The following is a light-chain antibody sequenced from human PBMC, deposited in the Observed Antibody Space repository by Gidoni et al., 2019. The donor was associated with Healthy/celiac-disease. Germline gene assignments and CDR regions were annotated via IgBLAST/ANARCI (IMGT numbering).Light chain of an antibody. CDR3: QAWDSSTYVV. Sequence: YELTQLPAVSVSPGQTASITCSGDKLGDKYACWYQQMPGQSPVLVIYHDSQRPSGSPERFSGSNSRNTATLTIGRTQAMDEADYYCQAWDSSTYVVFGGGTKLTVL. CDR2: HDS. CDR1: KLGDKY. V-gene: IGLV3-1*01. J-gene: IGLJ2*01.